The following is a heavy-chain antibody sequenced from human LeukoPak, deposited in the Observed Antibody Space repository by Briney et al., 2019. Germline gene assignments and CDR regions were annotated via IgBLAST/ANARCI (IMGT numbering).Heavy chain of an antibody. Sequence: GGSLRLSCAASGFTFSTYSMNWVRQAPGKGLEWVSSISSSSHYIYYADSVKGRFTISRDNAKNSLYLQMNSLRAEDTAAYYCARDQYGSGSYSRLDYWGREPWSPSPQ. D-gene: IGHD3-10*01. CDR3: ARDQYGSGSYSRLDY. CDR1: GFTFSTYS. CDR2: ISSSSHYI. V-gene: IGHV3-21*01. J-gene: IGHJ4*02.